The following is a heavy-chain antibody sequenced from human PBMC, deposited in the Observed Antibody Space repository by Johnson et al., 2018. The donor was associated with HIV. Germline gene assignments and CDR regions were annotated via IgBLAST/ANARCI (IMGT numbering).Heavy chain of an antibody. Sequence: QVQLVESGGDLVKAGGSLRLSCAASGSTFSDYYMSWIRQAPGKGLEWVAVISYDGSSKFYPNSLKGRFTISRDNAKNSLYLQMNSLRAEDTALYYCAKDRKGSSSWLRSGVAFDIWGQGTMVTVSS. D-gene: IGHD6-13*01. J-gene: IGHJ3*02. V-gene: IGHV3-30*18. CDR3: AKDRKGSSSWLRSGVAFDI. CDR1: GSTFSDYY. CDR2: ISYDGSSK.